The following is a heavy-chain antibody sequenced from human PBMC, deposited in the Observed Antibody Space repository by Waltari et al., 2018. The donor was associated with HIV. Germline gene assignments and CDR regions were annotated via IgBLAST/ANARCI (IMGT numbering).Heavy chain of an antibody. D-gene: IGHD3-22*01. J-gene: IGHJ4*02. CDR3: ATAGDSSGEGFGY. CDR1: GDTLASCS. Sequence: QVQLLQSVAEVTKPGASLTVSCKASGDTLASCSINWVRQATGQGLEWMGWMNPNSGNTGYAQKFQGRVTMTRNTSISTAYMELRSLRSEDTAVYYCATAGDSSGEGFGYWGQGTLVTVSS. CDR2: MNPNSGNT. V-gene: IGHV1-8*01.